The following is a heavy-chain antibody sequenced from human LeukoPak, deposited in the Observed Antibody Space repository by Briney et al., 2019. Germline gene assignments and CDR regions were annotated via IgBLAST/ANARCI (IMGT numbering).Heavy chain of an antibody. Sequence: PGGSLRLSCAASVFTFSSYWMSWVRQARGKGLEWVANIKQDGSEKYYVDSVKGRFTISRDNAKNSLYLQMNSLRAEDTAVYYCASSIQLWSRYYYMVVWGKGTTVTVSS. V-gene: IGHV3-7*01. D-gene: IGHD5-18*01. J-gene: IGHJ6*03. CDR3: ASSIQLWSRYYYMVV. CDR1: VFTFSSYW. CDR2: IKQDGSEK.